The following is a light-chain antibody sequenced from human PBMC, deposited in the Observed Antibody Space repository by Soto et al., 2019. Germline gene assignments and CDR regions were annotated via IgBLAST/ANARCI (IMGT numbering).Light chain of an antibody. CDR2: DAS. CDR3: QQQIP. CDR1: QSISSW. J-gene: IGKJ5*01. V-gene: IGKV1-5*01. Sequence: DIQMTQSPSNLYASVGDRANITCRASQSISSWLAWYQQKKGKAPKLLIYDASSLESGVPSRFSGSGSGTELTLTISSLQPDDFATSYCQQQIPLGNGPRLEIK.